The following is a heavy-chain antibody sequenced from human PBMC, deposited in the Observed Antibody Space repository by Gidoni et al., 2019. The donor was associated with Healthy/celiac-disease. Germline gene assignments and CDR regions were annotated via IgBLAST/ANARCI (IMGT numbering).Heavy chain of an antibody. CDR3: ARHSIGYSSSWYAY. Sequence: QVQLQESGPGLVKPSEPLSLTCTVSGGSISSYYWSWIRQPPGKGLEWIGYIYYSGSTNYNPSLKSRVTISVDTSKNQFSLKLSSVTAADTAVYYCARHSIGYSSSWYAYWGQGTLVTVSS. D-gene: IGHD6-13*01. J-gene: IGHJ4*02. V-gene: IGHV4-59*08. CDR1: GGSISSYY. CDR2: IYYSGST.